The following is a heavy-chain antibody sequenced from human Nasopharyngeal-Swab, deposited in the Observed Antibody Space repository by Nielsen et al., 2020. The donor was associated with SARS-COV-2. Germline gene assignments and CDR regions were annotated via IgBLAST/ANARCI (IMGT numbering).Heavy chain of an antibody. J-gene: IGHJ5*02. CDR3: ARFSGSYSLNRFDP. D-gene: IGHD3-10*01. CDR2: IFYSGST. V-gene: IGHV4-59*01. CDR1: GGSISNYY. Sequence: SETLSLTCTVSGGSISNYYWSWIRQPPGKGLEWIGQIFYSGSTNYNPSIKTRVTISVDTSKNEFSLKLNSVTAADTAVYYCARFSGSYSLNRFDPWGQGILVIVSS.